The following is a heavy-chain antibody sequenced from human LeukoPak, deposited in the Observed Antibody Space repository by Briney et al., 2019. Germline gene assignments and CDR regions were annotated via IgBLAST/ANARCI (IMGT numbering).Heavy chain of an antibody. J-gene: IGHJ3*02. CDR1: GIPFSIYG. CDR3: AKDKGGGYGNDGFDI. D-gene: IGHD3-16*01. CDR2: ISYDGSNQ. Sequence: GGSLRLSCAASGIPFSIYGMHWVRQAPGKGLEWVAVISYDGSNQYYADSVKGRFTISRDNSKNTLYLQMNSLRAEDTAVYYCAKDKGGGYGNDGFDIWGRGTMVTVSS. V-gene: IGHV3-30*18.